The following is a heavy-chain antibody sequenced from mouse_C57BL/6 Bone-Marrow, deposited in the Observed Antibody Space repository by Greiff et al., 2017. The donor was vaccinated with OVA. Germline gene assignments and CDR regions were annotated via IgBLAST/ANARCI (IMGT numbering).Heavy chain of an antibody. Sequence: EVQRVESGGGLVQPGESLKLSCESTEYEFPSHDMSWVRKTPEKRLELVAAINSDGGSTYYPDTMERRFIIARDNTKKTLYLQMSSLRSEDTALYYCARHCAGPDWYLDVWGTGTTVTVSS. J-gene: IGHJ1*03. V-gene: IGHV5-2*01. CDR1: EYEFPSHD. CDR2: INSDGGST. CDR3: ARHCAGPDWYLDV.